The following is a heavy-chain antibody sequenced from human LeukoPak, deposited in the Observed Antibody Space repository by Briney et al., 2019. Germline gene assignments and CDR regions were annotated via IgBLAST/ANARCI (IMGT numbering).Heavy chain of an antibody. D-gene: IGHD3-16*01. CDR2: ISGLSTHI. CDR1: GFTFSDYD. J-gene: IGHJ4*02. Sequence: GGSLRLSCSASGFTFSDYDMNWVRQAPGKGLEWVSSISGLSTHIYYGDSVKGRFSISRDNAKNSVYLQMSSLGVEDTAIYYCGRAFPPLRTSSAGDLWGQGILVTVSS. CDR3: GRAFPPLRTSSAGDL. V-gene: IGHV3-69-1*02.